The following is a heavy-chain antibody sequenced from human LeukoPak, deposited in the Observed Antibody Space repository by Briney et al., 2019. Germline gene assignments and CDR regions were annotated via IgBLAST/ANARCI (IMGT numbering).Heavy chain of an antibody. V-gene: IGHV4-4*08. Sequence: SETLSLTCTVSGGSISNHYWGWIRQPPGKGLEWIGFIYATGRTDYNPSFTSRATVSVDMSENQFSLKLSSVTAADTAIYYCARYFEVAGRWYLDYWGQGTLVTVSS. J-gene: IGHJ4*02. D-gene: IGHD2-15*01. CDR3: ARYFEVAGRWYLDY. CDR2: IYATGRT. CDR1: GGSISNHY.